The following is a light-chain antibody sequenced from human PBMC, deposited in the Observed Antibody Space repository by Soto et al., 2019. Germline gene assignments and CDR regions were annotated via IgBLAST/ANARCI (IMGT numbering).Light chain of an antibody. V-gene: IGLV1-44*01. CDR2: NNN. CDR1: SSNIGSGT. Sequence: QSVLTQPPSASGAPGQRVTISCSGSSSNIGSGTVNWYQQLPGTAPKLLIYNNNQWASGVPDRFSGSKSGTSASLAISGLQSEDEGDYYCAAWDDSLNGLYVFGTGTKATV. J-gene: IGLJ1*01. CDR3: AAWDDSLNGLYV.